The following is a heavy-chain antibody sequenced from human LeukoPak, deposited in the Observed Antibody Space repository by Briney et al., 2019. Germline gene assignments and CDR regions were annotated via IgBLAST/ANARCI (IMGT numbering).Heavy chain of an antibody. D-gene: IGHD2-2*01. Sequence: SETLSLTCTVSGGSISSSSYYWGSIRQPPGKGLEWIGSIHYSGSTYYNPSLKSRVTISVDTSKNQFSLKLSSVTAADTAVYYCATVVPAAKRGYYYYYMDVWGKGTTVTVSS. J-gene: IGHJ6*03. V-gene: IGHV4-39*07. CDR3: ATVVPAAKRGYYYYYMDV. CDR1: GGSISSSSYY. CDR2: IHYSGST.